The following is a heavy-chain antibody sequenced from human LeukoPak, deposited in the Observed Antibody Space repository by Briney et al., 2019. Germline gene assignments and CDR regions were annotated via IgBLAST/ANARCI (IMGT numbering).Heavy chain of an antibody. Sequence: EGSLRLSCAASGFTFSSYSMNWVRQAPGKGLEWVSYISGSSSTIYYADSVKGRFTISRDNAKNSLYLQMNSLRAEDTAVYYCARDMSTGQDYWGQGTLVTVSS. D-gene: IGHD5/OR15-5a*01. J-gene: IGHJ4*02. CDR2: ISGSSSTI. V-gene: IGHV3-48*04. CDR3: ARDMSTGQDY. CDR1: GFTFSSYS.